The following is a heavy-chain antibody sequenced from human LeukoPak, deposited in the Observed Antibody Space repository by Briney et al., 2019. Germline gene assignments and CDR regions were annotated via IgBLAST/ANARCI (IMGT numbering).Heavy chain of an antibody. CDR1: GGSFSSGGCY. Sequence: SQTLSLTCAVSGGSFSSGGCYWSWIRHHPGKGLEWLACISYSGIAYYNPSLKSRLTISVDTSKNQFSLELSSVTAADTALYYCAKGLYDYYCDYWAQGTLVSVSS. CDR2: ISYSGIA. CDR3: AKGLYDYYCDY. D-gene: IGHD2/OR15-2a*01. V-gene: IGHV4-31*11. J-gene: IGHJ4*02.